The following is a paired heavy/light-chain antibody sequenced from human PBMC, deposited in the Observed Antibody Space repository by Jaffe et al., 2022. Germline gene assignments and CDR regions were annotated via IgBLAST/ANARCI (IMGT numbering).Light chain of an antibody. CDR1: QSVSSN. CDR2: GAS. V-gene: IGKV3-15*01. CDR3: QQYNNWPPGYT. Sequence: EIVMTQSPATLSVSPGERATLSCRASQSVSSNLAWYQQKPGQAPRLLIYGASTRATGIPARFSGSGSGTEFTLTISSLQSEDFAVYYCQQYNNWPPGYTFGLGTKLEIK. J-gene: IGKJ2*01.
Heavy chain of an antibody. V-gene: IGHV3-48*03. J-gene: IGHJ4*02. D-gene: IGHD2-2*01. CDR2: ISSSGHTI. Sequence: EVQLVESGGGLVQPGGSLRLSCAASGFTFSSYEMTWVRQAPGKGLEWVSYISSSGHTIYYADSVKGRFTISRDNAKNSLYLQMNSLRAEDTAVYYCARLGGYCTSTSCYYYFDYWGQGTLVTVSS. CDR3: ARLGGYCTSTSCYYYFDY. CDR1: GFTFSSYE.